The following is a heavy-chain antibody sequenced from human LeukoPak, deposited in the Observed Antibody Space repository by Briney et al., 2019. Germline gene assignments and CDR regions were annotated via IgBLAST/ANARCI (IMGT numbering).Heavy chain of an antibody. CDR1: GGSISSSSYY. CDR3: ARGRGYSYGYFFS. Sequence: SETLSLTCTVSGGSISSSSYYWSWIRQPPGKGLEWIGEINHSGSTNYNPSLKSRVTISVDTSKNQFSLKLSSVTAADTAVYYCARGRGYSYGYFFSWGQGTLVTVSS. J-gene: IGHJ5*02. V-gene: IGHV4-39*07. D-gene: IGHD5-18*01. CDR2: INHSGST.